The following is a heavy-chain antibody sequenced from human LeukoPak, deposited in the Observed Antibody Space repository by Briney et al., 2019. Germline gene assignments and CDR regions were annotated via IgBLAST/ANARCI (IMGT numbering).Heavy chain of an antibody. V-gene: IGHV3-23*01. CDR3: ATYRQVLLPFES. CDR2: IFPSGGEI. Sequence: GGSLRLSCAASGFTFSTFAMIWVRQPPGKRLEWVSSIFPSGGEIHYADSVRGRFTISRDNSKSTLSLQMNSLRAEDTAIYYCATYRQVLLPFESWGQGTLVTVSS. CDR1: GFTFSTFA. D-gene: IGHD2-8*02. J-gene: IGHJ4*02.